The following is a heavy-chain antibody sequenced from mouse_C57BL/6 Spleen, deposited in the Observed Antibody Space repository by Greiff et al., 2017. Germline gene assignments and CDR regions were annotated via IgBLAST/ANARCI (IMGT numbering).Heavy chain of an antibody. CDR2: IYPRSGNT. D-gene: IGHD1-1*02. CDR3: ARRVDNWYFDV. J-gene: IGHJ1*03. Sequence: VQLQQSGAELARPGASVKLSCKASGYTFTSYGISWVKQRTGQGLEWIGEIYPRSGNTYYNEKFKGKATLTADKASSTAYMELRSLTSEDSAVYFCARRVDNWYFDVWGTGTTVTVSS. CDR1: GYTFTSYG. V-gene: IGHV1-81*01.